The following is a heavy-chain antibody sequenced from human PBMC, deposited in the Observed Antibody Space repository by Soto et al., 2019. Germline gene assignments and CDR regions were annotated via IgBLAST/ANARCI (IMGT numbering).Heavy chain of an antibody. CDR1: GFTFSSYA. CDR2: ISYDGSNK. J-gene: IGHJ2*01. CDR3: ASVFL. D-gene: IGHD2-21*01. V-gene: IGHV3-30-3*01. Sequence: QVQLVESGGGVVQPGRSLRLSCAASGFTFSSYAMHWVRQAPGKGLEWVAVISYDGSNKYYADSVKGRFTISRDNSKNPLYLQMNSLRAEDTAVYYCASVFLWGRGTLVTVSS.